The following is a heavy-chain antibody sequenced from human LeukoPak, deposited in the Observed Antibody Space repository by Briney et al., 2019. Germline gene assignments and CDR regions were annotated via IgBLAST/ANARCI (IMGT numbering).Heavy chain of an antibody. CDR2: ISGSGINT. CDR1: GFTVSRNY. Sequence: GGSLRLSCAASGFTVSRNYMSWVRQAPGKGLEWVSAISGSGINTYYADSVKGRFTISRDNSKNTLYLQMNSLRAEDTAVYYCAKGATNYYDSSGYWDYWGQGTLVTVSS. D-gene: IGHD3-22*01. CDR3: AKGATNYYDSSGYWDY. J-gene: IGHJ4*02. V-gene: IGHV3-23*01.